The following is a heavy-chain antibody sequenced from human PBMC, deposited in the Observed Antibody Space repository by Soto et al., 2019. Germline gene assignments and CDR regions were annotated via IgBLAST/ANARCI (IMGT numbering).Heavy chain of an antibody. CDR1: GFSFSNYW. D-gene: IGHD1-26*01. CDR2: INMYGTTI. V-gene: IGHV3-74*01. Sequence: VQLVESGGGFVQPGGSLRLSCAASGFSFSNYWMHWVRQAPGKGLVWVSRINMYGTTIDSADSVRGRFTISRDNDQNTLYLQMDRLIAEDTAIYYCATAPVGAFGLGDCWGQGTQVNVSS. J-gene: IGHJ4*02. CDR3: ATAPVGAFGLGDC.